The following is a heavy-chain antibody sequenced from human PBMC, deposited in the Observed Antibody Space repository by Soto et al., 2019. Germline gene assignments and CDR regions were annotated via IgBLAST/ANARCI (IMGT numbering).Heavy chain of an antibody. J-gene: IGHJ1*01. CDR1: GYKFTTYF. D-gene: IGHD2-15*01. CDR3: VRGYCTTSPCSGDFQF. CDR2: IHPSGDT. V-gene: IGHV1-46*01. Sequence: QVQLVQSGAELKKPGASVKVACKASGYKFTTYFIHWVRQAPGQGLEWMGMIHPSGDTGYAQKFRGRVNMTKDTSTTTAYMELRNLTSEDTAVYFSVRGYCTTSPCSGDFQFWGQGTLVTVSS.